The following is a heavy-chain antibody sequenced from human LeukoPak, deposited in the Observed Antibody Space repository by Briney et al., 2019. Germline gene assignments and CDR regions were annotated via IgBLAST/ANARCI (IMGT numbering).Heavy chain of an antibody. CDR2: ISAYNGNT. J-gene: IGHJ6*03. V-gene: IGHV1-18*01. CDR3: ARAPTLSYYYYYYMDV. D-gene: IGHD2/OR15-2a*01. CDR1: GYTFTSYG. Sequence: ASVKVSCKASGYTFTSYGISWVRQAPGQGLEWMGWISAYNGNTNYAQKLQGRVTMTTDTSTSTAYMELRSLRSDDTAVYYCARAPTLSYYYYYYMDVWGKGTTVTISS.